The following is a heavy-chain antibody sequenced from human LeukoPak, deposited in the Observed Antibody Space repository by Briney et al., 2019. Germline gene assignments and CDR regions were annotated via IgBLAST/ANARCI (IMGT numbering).Heavy chain of an antibody. CDR2: ISYDGSNK. CDR1: GSTFSSYD. V-gene: IGHV3-30-3*01. CDR3: ASKVTTSQGPRAHDAFDI. Sequence: GGSLRLSCAASGSTFSSYDMHWVRQAPGKGLEWVAVISYDGSNKYYADSVKGRFTISRDNSKNTLYLQMNSLRAEDTAVYYCASKVTTSQGPRAHDAFDIWGQGTMVTVSS. J-gene: IGHJ3*02. D-gene: IGHD4-17*01.